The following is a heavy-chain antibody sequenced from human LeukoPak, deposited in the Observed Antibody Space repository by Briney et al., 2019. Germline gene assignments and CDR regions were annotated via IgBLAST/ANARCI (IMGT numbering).Heavy chain of an antibody. V-gene: IGHV3-30*18. CDR3: AKASSSWYPYYYYGMDV. CDR2: ISYDGSNK. J-gene: IGHJ6*02. D-gene: IGHD6-13*01. CDR1: GFTFSSYG. Sequence: PGRSLRLSCAASGFTFSSYGMHWVHQAPGKGLEWVAVISYDGSNKYYADSVKGRFTISRDNSKNTLYLQMNSLRAEDTAVYYCAKASSSWYPYYYYGMDVWGQGTTVTVSS.